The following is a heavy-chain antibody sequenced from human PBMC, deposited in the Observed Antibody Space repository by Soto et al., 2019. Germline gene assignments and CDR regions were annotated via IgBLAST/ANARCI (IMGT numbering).Heavy chain of an antibody. V-gene: IGHV4-59*08. CDR1: GGSISSYY. D-gene: IGHD2-2*02. CDR2: IYYSGST. Sequence: SETLSLPCNVSGGSISSYYCSWIRQPPGKELEWIGYIYYSGSTNYNPSLKSRVTISVDTSKNQFSLKLSSVTAADTAVYYCARFQRDCSSTSCYIPRYYYYMDVWGKGTTVTVS. J-gene: IGHJ6*03. CDR3: ARFQRDCSSTSCYIPRYYYYMDV.